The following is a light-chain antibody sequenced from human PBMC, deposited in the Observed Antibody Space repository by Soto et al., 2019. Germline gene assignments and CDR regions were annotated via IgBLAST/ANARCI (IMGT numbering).Light chain of an antibody. CDR3: CSYTTSSTLVV. Sequence: QSALTQPASVSGSPGLSITISCTGTSSDIGDYDYVSWYQQHPGKAPKLMIYEVSNRPLGVSNRFSGSKSGNTASLTISGLQAEDESDYYCSYTTSSTLVVFGGGTKVTVL. J-gene: IGLJ3*02. V-gene: IGLV2-14*01. CDR2: EVS. CDR1: SSDIGDYDY.